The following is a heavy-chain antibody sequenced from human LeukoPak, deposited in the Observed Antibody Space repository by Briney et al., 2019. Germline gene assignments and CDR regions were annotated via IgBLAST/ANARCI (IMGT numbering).Heavy chain of an antibody. CDR3: ARAAIAAAGKQNNWFDP. CDR2: INPNSGGT. Sequence: ASVKVSCKASGYTLTGYYMHWVRQAPGQGLEWMGWINPNSGGTNYAQKFQGWVTMTRDTSISTAYMELSRLRSDDTAVYYCARAAIAAAGKQNNWFDPWGQGTLVTVSS. D-gene: IGHD6-13*01. V-gene: IGHV1-2*04. CDR1: GYTLTGYY. J-gene: IGHJ5*02.